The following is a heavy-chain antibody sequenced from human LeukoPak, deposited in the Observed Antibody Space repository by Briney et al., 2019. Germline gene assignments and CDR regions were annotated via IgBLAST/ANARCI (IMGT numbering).Heavy chain of an antibody. CDR3: ANRACYGDCSLRDFFDI. J-gene: IGHJ3*02. CDR1: RFSFSEYG. D-gene: IGHD2-21*02. Sequence: SGGSLRLSCVASRFSFSEYGMHWVRQAPGKGLEWVTFMEHDGSKKYYADSVKGRFTVSRDNSKNTLYLQMNSLGSEDTAVYFCANRACYGDCSLRDFFDIWGQGTMVTVSS. V-gene: IGHV3-30*02. CDR2: MEHDGSKK.